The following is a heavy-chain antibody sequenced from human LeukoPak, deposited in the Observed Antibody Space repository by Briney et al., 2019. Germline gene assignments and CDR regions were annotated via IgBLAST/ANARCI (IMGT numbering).Heavy chain of an antibody. CDR2: ISGSGGST. CDR1: GFTFSSYG. J-gene: IGHJ5*02. D-gene: IGHD2-2*01. CDR3: AKQVVPAAMLGDWFDP. V-gene: IGHV3-23*01. Sequence: PGGSLRLSCAASGFTFSSYGMHWVRQAPGKGLEWVSAISGSGGSTYYADSVKGRFTISRDNSKNTLYLQMNSLRAEDTAVYYCAKQVVPAAMLGDWFDPWGQGTLVTVSS.